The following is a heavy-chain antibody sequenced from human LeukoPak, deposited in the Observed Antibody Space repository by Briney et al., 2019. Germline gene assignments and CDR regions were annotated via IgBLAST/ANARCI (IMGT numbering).Heavy chain of an antibody. CDR2: ISYGGSNK. Sequence: GGSLRLSCAASGFTFSSYGMHWVRQAPGKGLEWVAVISYGGSNKYYADSVKGRFTISRDNSKNTLYLQMNSLRAEDTAVYYCAKVTSSWPLIIRSAIDYWGQGTLVTVSS. D-gene: IGHD6-13*01. CDR1: GFTFSSYG. V-gene: IGHV3-30*18. CDR3: AKVTSSWPLIIRSAIDY. J-gene: IGHJ4*02.